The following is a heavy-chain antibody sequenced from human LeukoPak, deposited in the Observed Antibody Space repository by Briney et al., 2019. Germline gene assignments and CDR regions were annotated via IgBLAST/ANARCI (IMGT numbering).Heavy chain of an antibody. D-gene: IGHD5-24*01. J-gene: IGHJ4*02. V-gene: IGHV3-48*03. CDR1: GFTFSSYA. CDR3: AREGYMATINY. Sequence: GGSLRLSCAASGFTFSSYAMHWVRQAPGKGLEWVSYISSSGSTIYYADSVKGRFTISRDNAKNSLYLQMNSLRAEDTAVYYCAREGYMATINYWGQGTLVTVSS. CDR2: ISSSGSTI.